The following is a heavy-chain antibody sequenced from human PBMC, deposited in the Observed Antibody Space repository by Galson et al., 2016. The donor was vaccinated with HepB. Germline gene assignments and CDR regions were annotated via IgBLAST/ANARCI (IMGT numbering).Heavy chain of an antibody. Sequence: SVKVSCKASGYSFNRFGVSWVRQAPGQGLEYVGWISGYNGDTDFAQMFQGRVTMTTDTSTNTAYMELTNLRSDDTGVYFCARSPLAIGLKGTYYDYWGQGTLVSVSS. D-gene: IGHD3-10*01. CDR2: ISGYNGDT. CDR3: ARSPLAIGLKGTYYDY. J-gene: IGHJ4*02. V-gene: IGHV1-18*01. CDR1: GYSFNRFG.